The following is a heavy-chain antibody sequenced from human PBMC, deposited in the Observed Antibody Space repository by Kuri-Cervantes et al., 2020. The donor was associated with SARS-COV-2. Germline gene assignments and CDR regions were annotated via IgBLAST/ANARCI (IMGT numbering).Heavy chain of an antibody. CDR3: ARRDYVWGSYRYQGEFDY. D-gene: IGHD3-16*02. CDR1: GGSFSDYY. Sequence: SETLSLTCAVYGGSFSDYYWSWVRQPPGKGLEWIGEINHSGNTNYDPSLKSRVTISIDTSKNQFSLKLSSVTAADTAVYYCARRDYVWGSYRYQGEFDYWGLGTRVTVFS. CDR2: INHSGNT. J-gene: IGHJ4*02. V-gene: IGHV4-34*01.